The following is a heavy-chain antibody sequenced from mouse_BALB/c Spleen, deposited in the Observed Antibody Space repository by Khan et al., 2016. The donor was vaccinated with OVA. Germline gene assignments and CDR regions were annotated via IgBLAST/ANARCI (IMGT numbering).Heavy chain of an antibody. J-gene: IGHJ3*01. V-gene: IGHV1S132*01. Sequence: VQLQESGAELVKPGASVKLSCKTSGYTFTSYWIQWVKQRPGQGLGWIGQIFPGTGTTYYNANLKGKAKLTVDTSSSTAYMQLSSLPSEDSAVYFCARGYFGNYEFVYWGQGTLVTVS. CDR2: IFPGTGTT. CDR1: GYTFTSYW. CDR3: ARGYFGNYEFVY. D-gene: IGHD2-1*01.